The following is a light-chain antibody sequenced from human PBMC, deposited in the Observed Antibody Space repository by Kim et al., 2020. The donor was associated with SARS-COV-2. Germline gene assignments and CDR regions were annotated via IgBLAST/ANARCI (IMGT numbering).Light chain of an antibody. V-gene: IGLV3-19*01. J-gene: IGLJ1*01. CDR1: SLRSDY. CDR3: NSRDSSGNHYV. Sequence: SSELTQDPAVSVALGQTVRITCQGDSLRSDYASWYQQKPGQAPVLVIYGKNNRPSGIPDRFSGSSSGNTASLTITGAQAEDEADYYCNSRDSSGNHYVFGAGTEVTVL. CDR2: GKN.